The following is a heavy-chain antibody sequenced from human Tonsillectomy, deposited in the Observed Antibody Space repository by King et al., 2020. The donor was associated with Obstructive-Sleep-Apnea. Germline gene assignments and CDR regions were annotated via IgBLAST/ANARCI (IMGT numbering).Heavy chain of an antibody. CDR3: ASRGGGYITMVRGNAFDI. J-gene: IGHJ3*02. V-gene: IGHV3-74*01. CDR1: GFSFSRSW. Sequence: VQLVESGGGLVQPGGSLRLSCAASGFSFSRSWMHWVRQAPGKGLVWVSRINSDGSSTNYADSVKGRFTISRDNAKNTLYLQMNSLRAEDTAVYYCASRGGGYITMVRGNAFDIWGQGTMVTVSS. CDR2: INSDGSST. D-gene: IGHD3-10*01.